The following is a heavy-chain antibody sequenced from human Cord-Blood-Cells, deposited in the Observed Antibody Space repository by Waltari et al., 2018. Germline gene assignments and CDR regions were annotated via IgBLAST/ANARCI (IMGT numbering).Heavy chain of an antibody. CDR3: TRPIGGRTADAFDI. V-gene: IGHV3-49*05. D-gene: IGHD1-1*01. J-gene: IGHJ3*02. CDR2: IRSKAYGGTT. Sequence: EVQLVESGGGLVKPGRSLRLSCTASGFTFGDYAMSWFRQAPGKGLEWVGFIRSKAYGGTTEYAASVKGRFTISRDDSKSIAYLQMNSLKTEDTAVYYCTRPIGGRTADAFDIWGQGTMVTVSS. CDR1: GFTFGDYA.